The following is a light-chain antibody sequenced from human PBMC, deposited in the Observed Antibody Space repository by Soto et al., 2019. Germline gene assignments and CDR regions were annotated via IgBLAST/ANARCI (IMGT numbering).Light chain of an antibody. J-gene: IGKJ4*01. V-gene: IGKV3-20*01. CDR3: QQYHLTPIT. CDR1: EAINNNF. CDR2: GAS. Sequence: EIVLTQSPGALSVAPGETLSLSCRASEAINNNFVAWYQQRPGQVPRLLMYGASIRVSGVPDRISGRRSGTGFILNIARVEPEDSAVYFCQQYHLTPITLGGGTQV.